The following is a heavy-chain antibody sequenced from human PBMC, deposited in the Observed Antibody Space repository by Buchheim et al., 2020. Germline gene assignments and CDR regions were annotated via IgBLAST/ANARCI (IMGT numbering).Heavy chain of an antibody. V-gene: IGHV3-23*01. CDR1: GFTFSSSP. CDR3: AKDRTSSPGGY. J-gene: IGHJ4*02. Sequence: EVQLLESGGDLVQPGGSLRLSCAASGFTFSSSPMSWARQAPGKGLDWVSGISVSGGTTYYADSVKGRFTISRDNSRNTLYLQMNSLRVEGTAIYYCAKDRTSSPGGYWGQGTL. CDR2: ISVSGGTT. D-gene: IGHD2-2*01.